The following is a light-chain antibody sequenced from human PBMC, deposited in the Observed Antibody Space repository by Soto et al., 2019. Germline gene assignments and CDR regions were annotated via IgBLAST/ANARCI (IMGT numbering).Light chain of an antibody. CDR2: DAS. Sequence: DIQITRSPSTLSASVGYRFTITFRSSQSISSWLSWYQQKPGKAPKLLIYDASSLESGVPSRFSGSGSGTEFTLTISSLQPHDFSTYYCQQYNSDSPWTFGQGTKVDIK. CDR3: QQYNSDSPWT. J-gene: IGKJ1*01. V-gene: IGKV1-5*01. CDR1: QSISSW.